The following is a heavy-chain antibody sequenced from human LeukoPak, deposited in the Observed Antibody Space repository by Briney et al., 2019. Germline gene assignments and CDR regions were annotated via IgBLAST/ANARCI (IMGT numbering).Heavy chain of an antibody. CDR1: GGTFSRND. V-gene: IGHV1-69*06. CDR2: IMPLFGTA. CDR3: ASGRTDIVVVPATLRNYYFDY. D-gene: IGHD2-2*01. J-gene: IGHJ4*02. Sequence: GSSVKVSCKASGGTFSRNDISWVRQAPGQGPEWMGGIMPLFGTAKNAQKFQGRVTITADKSTSTAYMELSSLRSEDTAVYYCASGRTDIVVVPATLRNYYFDYWGQGTLVTVSS.